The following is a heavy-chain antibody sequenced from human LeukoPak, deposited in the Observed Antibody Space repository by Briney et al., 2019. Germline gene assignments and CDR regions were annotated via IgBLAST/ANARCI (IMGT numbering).Heavy chain of an antibody. V-gene: IGHV1-2*06. Sequence: ASVKVSCKASGYTFTGYYMHWVRQAPGQGLEWMGRINPNSGGTNYAQKFQGRVTMTRDTSISTAYMELRRLRSDDTAVYYCARSRGHSGSPNWFDPWGQGTLVTVSS. J-gene: IGHJ5*02. CDR1: GYTFTGYY. CDR2: INPNSGGT. CDR3: ARSRGHSGSPNWFDP. D-gene: IGHD1-26*01.